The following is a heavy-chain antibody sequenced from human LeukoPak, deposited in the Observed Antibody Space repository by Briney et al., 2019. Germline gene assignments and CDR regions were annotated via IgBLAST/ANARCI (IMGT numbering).Heavy chain of an antibody. D-gene: IGHD2-21*01. CDR1: GFTFSSYG. Sequence: GGSLRLSCAASGFTFSSYGMHWVRQAPGKGLEWVAVISYDGSNKYYADSVKGRFTISRDNSKNTLYLQMNSLRAEDTAVYYCAADVIPGPKGFDPWGQGTLVTVSS. J-gene: IGHJ5*02. CDR3: AADVIPGPKGFDP. V-gene: IGHV3-30*03. CDR2: ISYDGSNK.